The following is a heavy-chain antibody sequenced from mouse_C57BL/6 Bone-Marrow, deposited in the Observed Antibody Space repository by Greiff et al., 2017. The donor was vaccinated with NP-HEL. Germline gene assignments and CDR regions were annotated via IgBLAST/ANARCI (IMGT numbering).Heavy chain of an antibody. J-gene: IGHJ3*01. Sequence: VHLQQPGAELVRPGTSVKLSCKASGYTFTSYWMHWVKQRPGQGLEWIGVIDPSDSYTNYNQKFKGKATLTVDTSSSTAYMQLSSLTSEDSAVYYCERVSTMVKWFAYWGQGTLVTVSA. CDR1: GYTFTSYW. CDR3: ERVSTMVKWFAY. D-gene: IGHD2-2*01. CDR2: IDPSDSYT. V-gene: IGHV1-59*01.